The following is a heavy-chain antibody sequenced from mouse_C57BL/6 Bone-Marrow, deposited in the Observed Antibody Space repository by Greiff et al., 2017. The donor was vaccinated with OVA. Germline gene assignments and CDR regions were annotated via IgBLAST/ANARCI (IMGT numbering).Heavy chain of an antibody. Sequence: VHLVESGPGLVQPSQSLSITCTVSGFSLTSYGVHWVRQSPGKGLEWLGVIWSGGSTDYNAAFISRLSISKDNSKSQVFFKMNSLQADDTAIYYCARKIASDLDAMDYWGQGTSVTVSS. J-gene: IGHJ4*01. V-gene: IGHV2-2*01. CDR1: GFSLTSYG. CDR2: IWSGGST. D-gene: IGHD6-1*01. CDR3: ARKIASDLDAMDY.